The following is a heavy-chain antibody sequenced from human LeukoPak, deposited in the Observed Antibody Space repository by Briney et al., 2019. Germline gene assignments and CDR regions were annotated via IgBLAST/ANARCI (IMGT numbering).Heavy chain of an antibody. Sequence: GTSETLSPNASVATFTSNTISYVRQAPRQPLEWMGGITPIFCTANYERKFQARVTISADASTRTEYMEPRSLRSDDTGVYYCARRGNMVQGVIMPYALWLATGG. CDR1: VATFTSNT. CDR2: ITPIFCTA. CDR3: ARRGNMVQGVIMPYALWLAT. D-gene: IGHD3-10*01. J-gene: IGHJ6*01. V-gene: IGHV1-69*13.